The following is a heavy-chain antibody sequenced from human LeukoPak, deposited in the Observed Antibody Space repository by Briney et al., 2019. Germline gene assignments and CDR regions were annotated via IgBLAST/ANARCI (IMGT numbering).Heavy chain of an antibody. J-gene: IGHJ3*02. CDR1: GHTFTGYY. CDR3: ASFIVVVVAAFDAFDI. V-gene: IGHV1-2*02. D-gene: IGHD2-15*01. CDR2: INPNSGGT. Sequence: ASVKVSCKASGHTFTGYYMHWVRQAPGQGLEWMGWINPNSGGTNYAQKFQGRVTMTSDTSISTAYMELSRLRSDDTAVYYCASFIVVVVAAFDAFDIWGQGTMVTVSS.